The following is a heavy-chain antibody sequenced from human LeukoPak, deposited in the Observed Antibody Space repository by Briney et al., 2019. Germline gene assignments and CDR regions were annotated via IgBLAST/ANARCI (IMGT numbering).Heavy chain of an antibody. D-gene: IGHD3-22*01. CDR3: AEGNYDSSGYYFAY. CDR2: IITIFGTT. J-gene: IGHJ4*02. Sequence: ASVKVSCKASGGTFSSYSISWVRQAPGQGLEWMGGIITIFGTTDYAQKFQGRVTISADESTGTIYMELSSLRSEDTAMYYCAEGNYDSSGYYFAYWGQGTLVSVSS. CDR1: GGTFSSYS. V-gene: IGHV1-69*13.